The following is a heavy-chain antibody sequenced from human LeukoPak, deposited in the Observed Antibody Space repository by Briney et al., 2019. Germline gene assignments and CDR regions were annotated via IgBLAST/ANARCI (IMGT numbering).Heavy chain of an antibody. CDR2: ISGSGGST. D-gene: IGHD2-21*02. Sequence: PGGSLRLSCAASGFTFSSYAMSWVRQAPGKGLEWVSAISGSGGSTYYADSVKGRFTISRDNAKNSLYLQMNSLRAEDTAVYYCARRSYCGGDCYGSDAFDIWGQGTMVTVSS. CDR1: GFTFSSYA. V-gene: IGHV3-23*01. CDR3: ARRSYCGGDCYGSDAFDI. J-gene: IGHJ3*02.